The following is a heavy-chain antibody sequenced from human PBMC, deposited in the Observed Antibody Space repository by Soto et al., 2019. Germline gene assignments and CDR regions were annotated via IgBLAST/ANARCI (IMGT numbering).Heavy chain of an antibody. J-gene: IGHJ4*02. V-gene: IGHV3-30*03. CDR2: LSYEGSEE. CDR3: ALTRRSSLLEVAGPGFEY. Sequence: QVRLVESGGGVVQPGRSLRLSCAASGFNFGVFGMHWVRQAPGKGLECLSVLSYEGSEEYYADSVRGRFTISRDNSKNTLFLQMDSLRVDDTGVYYCALTRRSSLLEVAGPGFEYWGQGTLVTVS. D-gene: IGHD6-19*01. CDR1: GFNFGVFG.